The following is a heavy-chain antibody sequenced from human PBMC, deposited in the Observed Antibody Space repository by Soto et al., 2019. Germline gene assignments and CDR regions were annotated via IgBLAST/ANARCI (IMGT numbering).Heavy chain of an antibody. V-gene: IGHV3-7*01. D-gene: IGHD3-10*02. CDR3: ACYTYLRALGH. J-gene: IGHJ4*02. CDR2: IKGDGSAK. Sequence: EVQLVESGGGLVQPGGSLTLSCAASGFSFSAAWMSWVRQAPGKGLEWVANIKGDGSAKYYVDSVKGRFTISRDNAKNSLYLQMNSLRAEDTAVYYCACYTYLRALGHWGQGTLVTVSS. CDR1: GFSFSAAW.